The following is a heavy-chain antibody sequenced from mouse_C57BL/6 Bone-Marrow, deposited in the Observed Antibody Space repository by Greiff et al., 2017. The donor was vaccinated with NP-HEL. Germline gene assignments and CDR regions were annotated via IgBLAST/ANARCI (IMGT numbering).Heavy chain of an antibody. CDR2: IDPENGDT. V-gene: IGHV14-4*01. J-gene: IGHJ2*01. CDR1: GFNIKDDY. Sequence: VQLQQSGAELVRPGASVKLSCTASGFNIKDDYMHWVKQRPEQGLEWIGWIDPENGDTEYASKFQGKATITADTSSNTAYLQLSSLTSEDTAVYYCTTWGYGSREGVDYWGQGTTLTVSS. D-gene: IGHD1-1*01. CDR3: TTWGYGSREGVDY.